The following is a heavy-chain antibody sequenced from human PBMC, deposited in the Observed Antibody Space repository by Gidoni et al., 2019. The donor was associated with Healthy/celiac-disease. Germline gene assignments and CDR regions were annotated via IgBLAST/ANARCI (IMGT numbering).Heavy chain of an antibody. CDR1: GFTFSSYW. CDR3: AREWEAPDSSGYQEFDY. Sequence: EVQLVESGGGLVQPGGSLRLSCAASGFTFSSYWMHWVRQAPGKGLVWVSGINSDESSTSYADSVKGRFTISRDNAKNTLYLQMNSLRAEDTAVYYCAREWEAPDSSGYQEFDYWGQGTLVTVSS. J-gene: IGHJ4*02. D-gene: IGHD3-22*01. V-gene: IGHV3-74*01. CDR2: INSDESST.